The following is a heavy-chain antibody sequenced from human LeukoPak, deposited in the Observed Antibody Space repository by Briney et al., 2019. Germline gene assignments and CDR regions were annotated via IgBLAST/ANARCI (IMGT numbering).Heavy chain of an antibody. D-gene: IGHD5-24*01. Sequence: GASVKVSCKASGYTFTTYDINWVRQATGQGLEWTGWMNPKSDKTGYAQKFQGRVTMTTNTSISTAYMELSSLRSKDTAIYYCARVPRDGYNRFDYWGQGTLVTVSS. CDR2: MNPKSDKT. V-gene: IGHV1-8*01. CDR3: ARVPRDGYNRFDY. J-gene: IGHJ4*02. CDR1: GYTFTTYD.